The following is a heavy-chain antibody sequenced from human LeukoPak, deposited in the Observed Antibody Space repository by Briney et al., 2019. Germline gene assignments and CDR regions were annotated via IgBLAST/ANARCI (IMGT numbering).Heavy chain of an antibody. CDR2: LAYDGTNE. V-gene: IGHV3-30*04. D-gene: IGHD2-8*01. CDR3: ARGGPLGDTNRFDF. J-gene: IGHJ4*02. Sequence: GGSLRLSCAASGFTFSDYAMHWVRQAPGKGLEWVALLAYDGTNEYYTNSVKGRFTISRDNSKNTVPLQLNNLRLDDTAVYYCARGGPLGDTNRFDFWGQGTLITVSS. CDR1: GFTFSDYA.